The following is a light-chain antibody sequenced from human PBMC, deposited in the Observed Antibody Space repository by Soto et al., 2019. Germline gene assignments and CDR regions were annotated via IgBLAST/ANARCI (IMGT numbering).Light chain of an antibody. CDR2: AAS. J-gene: IGKJ1*01. CDR1: QGTSSY. V-gene: IGKV1-9*01. CDR3: QQYNSYSWT. Sequence: QFTQSPSSLSASVGDRVTITCRASQGTSSYLAWYQQKPGKAPKLLIYAASTLQSGVPSRFSGSGSGTDFTLTISSLQPDDFATYYCQQYNSYSWTFGQGTKVDI.